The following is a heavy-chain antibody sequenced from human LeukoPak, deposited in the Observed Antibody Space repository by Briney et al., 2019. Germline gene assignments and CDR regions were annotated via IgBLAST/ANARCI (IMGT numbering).Heavy chain of an antibody. CDR3: SLSLGDPLTGDP. D-gene: IGHD3-16*01. J-gene: IGHJ5*02. CDR1: GYTFTGYY. Sequence: ASVKVSCKASGYTFTGYYMHWVRQAPGQGLEWMGWINPNSGGTNYAQKFQGRVTMTRDTPISTAYMELSRLRSDDTAVYYCSLSLGDPLTGDPWGQGTLVTVSS. V-gene: IGHV1-2*02. CDR2: INPNSGGT.